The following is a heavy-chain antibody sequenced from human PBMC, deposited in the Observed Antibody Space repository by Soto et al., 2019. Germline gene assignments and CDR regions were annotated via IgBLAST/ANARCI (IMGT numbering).Heavy chain of an antibody. Sequence: LSLTCTVSGGSVTSGTYYWSWIRQPPGKGLEYIGYIYYSGSTNYNPSLNSRATISVDTPKNQFSLKLSSATAADTALYYCASANAGAFNIWGQGTMVTVSS. CDR2: IYYSGST. CDR1: GGSVTSGTYY. J-gene: IGHJ3*02. CDR3: ASANAGAFNI. V-gene: IGHV4-61*01.